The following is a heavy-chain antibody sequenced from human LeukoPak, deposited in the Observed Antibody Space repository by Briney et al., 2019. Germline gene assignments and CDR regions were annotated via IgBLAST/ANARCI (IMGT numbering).Heavy chain of an antibody. D-gene: IGHD4-17*01. CDR1: GFTFSSYW. V-gene: IGHV3-7*01. Sequence: GGSLRLSCAASGFTFSSYWMSWVRQAPGKGLEWVANIKQDGSEKYYVDSVKGRFTISRDNAKNTLYLQMNSLRAEDTAVYYCARSPSDDYGDPTHSDYWGQGTLVTVSS. CDR2: IKQDGSEK. J-gene: IGHJ4*02. CDR3: ARSPSDDYGDPTHSDY.